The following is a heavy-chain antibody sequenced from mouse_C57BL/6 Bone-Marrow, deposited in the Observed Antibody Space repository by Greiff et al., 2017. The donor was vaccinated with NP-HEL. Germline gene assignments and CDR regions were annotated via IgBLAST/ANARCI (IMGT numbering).Heavy chain of an antibody. CDR1: GYTFTDYT. V-gene: IGHV1-18*01. J-gene: IGHJ1*03. CDR2: INPNNGGT. Sequence: EVQLKESGPELVKPGASVKIPCKASGYTFTDYTMDWVKQSHGKSLEWIGDINPNNGGTIYNQKFKGKATLTVDKSSSTAYMELRSLTSEDTAVYYCAKRQLVWYFDVWGTGTTVTVSS. CDR3: AKRQLVWYFDV. D-gene: IGHD4-1*02.